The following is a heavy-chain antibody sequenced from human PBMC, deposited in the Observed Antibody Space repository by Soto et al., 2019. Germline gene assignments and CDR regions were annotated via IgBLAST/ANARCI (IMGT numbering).Heavy chain of an antibody. CDR2: INPDTGTT. CDR3: ANCPIYGGDSYFAY. J-gene: IGHJ4*02. Sequence: QVQLVQSGAALRKPGASVKLSCQASGYTFTHYYIHWVRQAPGQGLEWLAIINPDTGTTSYAQTFQGGVTLTTDTSAGTVYLELSGLAAEDTAVYYFANCPIYGGDSYFAYWGQGTLVTVSS. D-gene: IGHD2-21*01. CDR1: GYTFTHYY. V-gene: IGHV1-46*01.